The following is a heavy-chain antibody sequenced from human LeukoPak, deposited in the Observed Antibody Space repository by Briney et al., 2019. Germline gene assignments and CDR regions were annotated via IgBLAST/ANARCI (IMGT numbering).Heavy chain of an antibody. CDR3: ARPPTSHNPYYYMDV. V-gene: IGHV4-39*01. D-gene: IGHD1-1*01. J-gene: IGHJ6*03. CDR1: GGSISSSSSY. CDR2: IYYSGST. Sequence: KPSETLSLTCTVSGGSISSSSSYWGWIRQPPGKGLEWIGSIYYSGSTYYNPSLKSRVTISVDTSKNQFSLKLSSVTAADTAVYYCARPPTSHNPYYYMDVWGKGTTVTVSS.